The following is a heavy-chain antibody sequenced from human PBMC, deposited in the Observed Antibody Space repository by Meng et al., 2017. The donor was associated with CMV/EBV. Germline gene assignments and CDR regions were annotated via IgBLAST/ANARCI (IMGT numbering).Heavy chain of an antibody. CDR1: GFTFSSYG. J-gene: IGHJ4*02. V-gene: IGHV3-30*02. D-gene: IGHD6-6*01. CDR2: IRYDGSNK. Sequence: GESLKISCAASGFTFSSYGMHWVRQAPGKGLEWVAFIRYDGSNKYYADSVKGRFTISRDNSKNTLYLQMNSLRAEDTAVYYCARKGGGSSPAFFDHWGQGTLVTVSS. CDR3: ARKGGGSSPAFFDH.